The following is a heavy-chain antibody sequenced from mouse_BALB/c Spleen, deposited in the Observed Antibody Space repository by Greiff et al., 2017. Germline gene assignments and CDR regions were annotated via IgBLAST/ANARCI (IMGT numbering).Heavy chain of an antibody. Sequence: EVQLVETGGGLVQPKGSLKLSCAASGFTFNTNAMNWVRQAPGKGLEWVARIRSKSNNYATYYADSVKDRFTISRDDSQSMLYLQMNNLKTEDTAMYYCVRERTARGFAYWGQGTLVTVSA. V-gene: IGHV10S3*01. CDR1: GFTFNTNA. CDR2: IRSKSNNYAT. CDR3: VRERTARGFAY. J-gene: IGHJ3*01. D-gene: IGHD3-2*01.